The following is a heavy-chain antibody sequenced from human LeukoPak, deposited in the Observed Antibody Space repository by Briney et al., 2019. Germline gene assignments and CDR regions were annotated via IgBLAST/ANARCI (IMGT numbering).Heavy chain of an antibody. CDR1: GFTFSSYV. CDR3: AKDGTSIEMATISPFDY. CDR2: ISSNGGST. Sequence: PGGSLRLSCSASGFTFSSYVMHWVRQAPGKGLEYVSVISSNGGSTYYADSVKGRFTISRDNSKNTLYLQMNSLRAEDTAVYYCAKDGTSIEMATISPFDYWGQGTLVTVSS. V-gene: IGHV3-64*04. J-gene: IGHJ4*02. D-gene: IGHD5-24*01.